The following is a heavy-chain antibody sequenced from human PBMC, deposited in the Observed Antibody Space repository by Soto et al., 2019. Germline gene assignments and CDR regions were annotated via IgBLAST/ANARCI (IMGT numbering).Heavy chain of an antibody. V-gene: IGHV1-18*04. CDR1: GYTFTVYG. CDR3: ARDRGSSWPHFGY. J-gene: IGHJ4*02. D-gene: IGHD6-13*01. CDR2: ISAYNGNT. Sequence: APLNGSCKASGYTFTVYGISWVRQAPGQGLEWMGWISAYNGNTNYAQKLQGRVTMTTDTSMSTAYMELRSLRSDDTAVYYCARDRGSSWPHFGYWGQGTLVTVSS.